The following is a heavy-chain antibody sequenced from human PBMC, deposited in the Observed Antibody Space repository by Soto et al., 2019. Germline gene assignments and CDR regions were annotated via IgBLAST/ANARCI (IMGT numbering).Heavy chain of an antibody. Sequence: GESLKLSCKGSGYSFTSYWIGWVRQMPGKGLEWMGIIYPGDSDTRYSPSFQGQVTISADKSISTAYLQWSSLKASDTAMYYCARPAAAGNDASDIWGQGTMVTVSS. CDR2: IYPGDSDT. V-gene: IGHV5-51*01. D-gene: IGHD6-13*01. CDR3: ARPAAAGNDASDI. CDR1: GYSFTSYW. J-gene: IGHJ3*02.